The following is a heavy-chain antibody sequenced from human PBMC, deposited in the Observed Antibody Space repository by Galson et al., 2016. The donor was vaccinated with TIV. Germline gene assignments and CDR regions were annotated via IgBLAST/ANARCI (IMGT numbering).Heavy chain of an antibody. J-gene: IGHJ4*02. Sequence: SVKVSCKASEYIFINYYIHWVRQAPGQGLEWLGWFNPDSGATQYAQKFQGRVTMTRDTSISTAYMELRQLISDDTAVYYCARVNWARAFDYCGQGTQVTVSS. CDR3: ARVNWARAFDY. V-gene: IGHV1-2*02. CDR1: EYIFINYY. D-gene: IGHD7-27*01. CDR2: FNPDSGAT.